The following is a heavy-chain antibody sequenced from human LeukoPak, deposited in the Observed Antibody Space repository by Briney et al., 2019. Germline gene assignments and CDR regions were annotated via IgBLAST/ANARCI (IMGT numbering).Heavy chain of an antibody. CDR2: ISGSDGST. Sequence: KPGGSLRLSCAASGFTFSSYAMSWVRQAPGKGLEWVSAISGSDGSTYYADSVKGRFTISRDDSKNTLYLQLNSLRAEDTAIYYCARVGYGDYYFDYWGQGTLVTVSS. CDR3: ARVGYGDYYFDY. CDR1: GFTFSSYA. J-gene: IGHJ4*02. V-gene: IGHV3-23*01. D-gene: IGHD4-17*01.